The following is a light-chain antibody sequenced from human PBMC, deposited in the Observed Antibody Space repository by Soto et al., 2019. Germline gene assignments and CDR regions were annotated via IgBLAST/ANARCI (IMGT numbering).Light chain of an antibody. Sequence: DIHMTQSPSSLSASVGDRVTITCXASQDIKNYLNWYQRKPGTAPRLLIYAASNLHSGVPSTFSASGSGTDFALNISSLQADDFGTYYCQQGFSLPWTFGQGTKVDIK. CDR3: QQGFSLPWT. CDR2: AAS. J-gene: IGKJ1*01. CDR1: QDIKNY. V-gene: IGKV1-39*01.